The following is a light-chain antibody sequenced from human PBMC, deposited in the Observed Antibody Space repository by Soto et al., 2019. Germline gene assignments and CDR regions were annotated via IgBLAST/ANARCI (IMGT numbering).Light chain of an antibody. V-gene: IGKV3-20*01. J-gene: IGKJ3*01. CDR3: QQYVSSPFT. Sequence: IVLTQSPGTLSLSPGERTTLSCMASQSVSSSYLAWYQQKPGQAPRLLLYGASSRATGIPDRFSGSGSGTDFTLTISRLEHEDFAVYYCQQYVSSPFTFGHGTKVDIK. CDR2: GAS. CDR1: QSVSSSY.